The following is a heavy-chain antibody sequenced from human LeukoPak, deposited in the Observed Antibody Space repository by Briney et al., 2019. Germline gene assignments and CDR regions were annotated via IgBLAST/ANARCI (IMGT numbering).Heavy chain of an antibody. CDR3: ARHLGGSSRLDP. J-gene: IGHJ5*02. D-gene: IGHD3-16*01. V-gene: IGHV4-39*01. CDR1: GGSISSSSYY. Sequence: SETLSLTCSVSGGSISSSSYYWTWIRQPPGKGLEWIGNIYYSGSTSYNPSLMSRVTISVDTSKNQFSLNLISVTAAHTAVYYCARHLGGSSRLDPWGQGTLVTVSS. CDR2: IYYSGST.